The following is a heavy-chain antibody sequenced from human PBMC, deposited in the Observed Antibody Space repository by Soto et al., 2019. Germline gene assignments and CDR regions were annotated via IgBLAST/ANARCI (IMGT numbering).Heavy chain of an antibody. CDR1: GYTFTSYG. CDR3: ARYSSSWYGTGPFDY. J-gene: IGHJ4*02. D-gene: IGHD6-13*01. CDR2: ISAYNGNT. V-gene: IGHV1-18*04. Sequence: GASVKVSCKASGYTFTSYGISWVRQAPGQGLEWMGWISAYNGNTNYAQKLQGRVTTTTDTATSTAYMELRSLRSDDTAVYYCARYSSSWYGTGPFDYWSQGTLVTVSS.